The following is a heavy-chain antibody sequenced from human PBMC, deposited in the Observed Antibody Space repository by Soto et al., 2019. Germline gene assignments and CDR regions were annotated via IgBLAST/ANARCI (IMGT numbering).Heavy chain of an antibody. V-gene: IGHV1-18*01. CDR3: ARVHLGDYYDILTGPDYYYYGMDV. D-gene: IGHD3-9*01. Sequence: GASMKVSCKASGYTFTSYGISWVRQAPGQGLEGMGWISAYNGNTNYAQKLQGRVTMTTDTSTSTAYLELRSLRSDDTAVYYCARVHLGDYYDILTGPDYYYYGMDVWGQGTTVTVSS. CDR1: GYTFTSYG. J-gene: IGHJ6*02. CDR2: ISAYNGNT.